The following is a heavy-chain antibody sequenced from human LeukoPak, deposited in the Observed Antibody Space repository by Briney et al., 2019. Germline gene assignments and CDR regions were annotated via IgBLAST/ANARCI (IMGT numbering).Heavy chain of an antibody. D-gene: IGHD6-6*01. V-gene: IGHV3-23*01. CDR2: ISGSSGST. CDR1: GFTFSSYA. CDR3: AKSWIAARPNVYYFDY. J-gene: IGHJ4*02. Sequence: GASLRLSCAASGFTFSSYAMSWVRQAPGKGLEWVSAISGSSGSTYYADSVKGRFTISRDNSKNTLYLQMNSLRAEDTAVYYCAKSWIAARPNVYYFDYWGQGTLVTVSS.